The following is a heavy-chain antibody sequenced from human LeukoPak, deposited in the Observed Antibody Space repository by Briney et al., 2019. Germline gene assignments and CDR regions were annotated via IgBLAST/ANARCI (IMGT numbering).Heavy chain of an antibody. Sequence: GGSLRLSCAASGFTFSDFWMSWVRQAPGKGLEWVANMKQDGSGKYYLDSVKGRFTISRDNAKNSLYLQMNSLRAEDTAVYYCARSLAAGFDIWGQGTMVIVSS. CDR3: ARSLAAGFDI. J-gene: IGHJ3*02. CDR2: MKQDGSGK. D-gene: IGHD6-25*01. V-gene: IGHV3-7*04. CDR1: GFTFSDFW.